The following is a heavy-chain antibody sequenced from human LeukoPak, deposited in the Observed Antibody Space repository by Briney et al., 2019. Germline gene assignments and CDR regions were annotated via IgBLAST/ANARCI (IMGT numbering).Heavy chain of an antibody. CDR1: GFTFGTYG. Sequence: GGSLRLSCAASGFTFGTYGMHWVRQAPGKGLEWVAVISHDGSNNYSANYVKGRFIISRDNSKNTLYLQMNSLKAEDTAVYYCARPPMVRGVIITGDDVFDIWGQGTMVTVSS. V-gene: IGHV3-30*03. CDR2: ISHDGSNN. CDR3: ARPPMVRGVIITGDDVFDI. J-gene: IGHJ3*02. D-gene: IGHD3-10*01.